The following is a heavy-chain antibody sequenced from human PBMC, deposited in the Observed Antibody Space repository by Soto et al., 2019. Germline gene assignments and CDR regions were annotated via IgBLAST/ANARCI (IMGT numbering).Heavy chain of an antibody. V-gene: IGHV1-3*01. Sequence: ASVKVSCKASGYTFTSYAMHWVRQAPGQRLEWMGWINAGNGNTKYSQKFQGRVTITRDTSASTAYMELSSLRSEDPAVYYCARVGFVLVPAALDYWGQGTLVTVSS. CDR2: INAGNGNT. CDR1: GYTFTSYA. D-gene: IGHD2-2*01. CDR3: ARVGFVLVPAALDY. J-gene: IGHJ4*02.